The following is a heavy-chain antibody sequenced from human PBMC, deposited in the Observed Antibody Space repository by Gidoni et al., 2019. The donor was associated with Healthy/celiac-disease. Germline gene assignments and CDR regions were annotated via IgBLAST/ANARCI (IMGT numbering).Heavy chain of an antibody. Sequence: QLQLQESGPGLVKPSETLSLTCTVSGGSISSSSYYWGWIRQPPGKGLEWIGSIYYSGSTYYNPSLKSRVTISVDTSKNQFSLKLSSVTAADTAVYYCARLVVVIYFDYWGQGTLVTVSS. J-gene: IGHJ4*02. CDR1: GGSISSSSYY. V-gene: IGHV4-39*01. CDR3: ARLVVVIYFDY. CDR2: IYYSGST. D-gene: IGHD3-22*01.